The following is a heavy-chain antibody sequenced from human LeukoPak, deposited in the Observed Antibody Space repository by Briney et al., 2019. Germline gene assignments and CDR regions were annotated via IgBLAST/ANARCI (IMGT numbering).Heavy chain of an antibody. Sequence: GGSLRLSCAASGFTFSRHGMHWVRQAPGKGLEWVSFIRYDGSNKYYADSVKGRFTISRDNSKNTLYLQMNSLRVEDTAVYYCAKDRGIISDYWGQGTLVTVSS. CDR3: AKDRGIISDY. J-gene: IGHJ4*02. D-gene: IGHD3-10*01. CDR2: IRYDGSNK. CDR1: GFTFSRHG. V-gene: IGHV3-30*02.